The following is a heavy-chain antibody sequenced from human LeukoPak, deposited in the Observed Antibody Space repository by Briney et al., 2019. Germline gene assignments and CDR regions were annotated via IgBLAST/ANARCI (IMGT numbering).Heavy chain of an antibody. Sequence: GVLRLSCAASGFTFSTYSMNWVRQAPGKGLEWISYISSSSRTMYYADSMKGRFTISRDNAKKSLYLQMNSLRAEDTAVYYCARDLGLYDYGGNIDYWGQGTLVTVSS. CDR2: ISSSSRTM. V-gene: IGHV3-48*04. D-gene: IGHD4-23*01. J-gene: IGHJ4*02. CDR3: ARDLGLYDYGGNIDY. CDR1: GFTFSTYS.